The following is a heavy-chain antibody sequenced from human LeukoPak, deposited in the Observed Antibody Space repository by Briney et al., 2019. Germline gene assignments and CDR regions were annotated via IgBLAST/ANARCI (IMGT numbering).Heavy chain of an antibody. Sequence: GGSLRLSCAASGFTFSSYSMNWVRQAPGKGLEWVSSISSSSSYIYYADSVKGRFTISRDNSKNTLYLQMNSLRAEDTAVYYCARDPTVPDYYYYGMDVWGQGTTVTVSS. CDR2: ISSSSSYI. V-gene: IGHV3-21*01. J-gene: IGHJ6*02. CDR1: GFTFSSYS. D-gene: IGHD4-17*01. CDR3: ARDPTVPDYYYYGMDV.